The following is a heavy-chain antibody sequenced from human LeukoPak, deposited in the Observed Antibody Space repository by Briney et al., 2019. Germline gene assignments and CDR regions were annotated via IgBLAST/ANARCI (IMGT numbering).Heavy chain of an antibody. CDR2: IYTSGST. V-gene: IGHV4-4*07. J-gene: IGHJ6*02. CDR3: ASSYPNYYYYGMDV. Sequence: SETLSLTCTVSGGSISSYCWSWIRQPAGKGLEWIGRIYTSGSTNYNPSLKSRVTMSVDTSKNQFSLKLSSVTAADTAVYYCASSYPNYYYYGMDVWGQGTTVTVSS. CDR1: GGSISSYC. D-gene: IGHD2-2*01.